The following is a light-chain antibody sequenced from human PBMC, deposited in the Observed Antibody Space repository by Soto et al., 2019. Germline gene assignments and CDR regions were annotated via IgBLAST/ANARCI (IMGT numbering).Light chain of an antibody. Sequence: SYELTQPPSVSVAPGQTATITCGGNNIGSKSVHWDQQKPGQAPVLVVYDDSDRTSGIPERFSGSNSGNTATLTISRVEAGDEADYYCQVGDSSSDPHVVFGGGTKLTVI. CDR1: NIGSKS. CDR2: DDS. CDR3: QVGDSSSDPHVV. V-gene: IGLV3-21*02. J-gene: IGLJ2*01.